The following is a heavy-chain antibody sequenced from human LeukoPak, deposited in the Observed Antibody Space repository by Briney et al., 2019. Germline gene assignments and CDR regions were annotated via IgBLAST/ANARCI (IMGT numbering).Heavy chain of an antibody. CDR3: VRSASGIAAEHDY. V-gene: IGHV3-30-3*01. Sequence: GGSLRLSCAASGFTFSSYAMHWVRQAPGKGLEWVAVISYDGSNKYYADSVKGRFTISRDNSKNTLYLQMNSLRAEDTAVYYCVRSASGIAAEHDYWGQGTLVTVSS. D-gene: IGHD6-13*01. CDR2: ISYDGSNK. J-gene: IGHJ4*02. CDR1: GFTFSSYA.